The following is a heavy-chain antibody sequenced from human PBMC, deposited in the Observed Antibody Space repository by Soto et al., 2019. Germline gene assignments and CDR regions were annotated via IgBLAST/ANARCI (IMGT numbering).Heavy chain of an antibody. V-gene: IGHV3-9*01. D-gene: IGHD3-10*01. CDR1: GFTFHDHA. CDR2: IYWKSGDT. J-gene: IGHJ6*01. Sequence: EVQLVESGGGLVQPGRSLRLSSVASGFTFHDHAMHWVRQAPGKGLEWVSGIYWKSGDTGYADSVKGRFTISRDNAKNSLYLQMNSLTAEDTALYYCTKDVNPGGADVW. CDR3: TKDVNPGGADV.